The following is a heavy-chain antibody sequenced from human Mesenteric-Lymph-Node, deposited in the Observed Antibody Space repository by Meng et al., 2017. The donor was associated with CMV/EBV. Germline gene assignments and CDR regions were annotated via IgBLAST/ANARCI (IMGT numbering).Heavy chain of an antibody. D-gene: IGHD1-26*01. Sequence: GGSLRLSCAASGFTFSSYAMSWVRQAPGKGLEWVAVISYDGSNKYYTESVKGRFTISRDNSKNTLYLQMNSLRAEDTALYYCARDPTGTYYGWFDPWGQGTLVTVSS. CDR1: GFTFSSYA. V-gene: IGHV3-30-3*01. CDR2: ISYDGSNK. J-gene: IGHJ5*02. CDR3: ARDPTGTYYGWFDP.